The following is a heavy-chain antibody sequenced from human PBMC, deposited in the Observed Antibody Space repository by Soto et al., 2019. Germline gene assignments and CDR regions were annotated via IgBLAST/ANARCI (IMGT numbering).Heavy chain of an antibody. CDR2: INPATGAA. Sequence: QLHLVQSGAVVKKPGASVTVSCSASGYPVTAYYMHWVRQAPGRGLEWMGGINPATGAAKYTQTFRGRFPMTRDTSTSTVFMELSGLTSEDTAVFSCARGGGVGVAGSAAFDMWGQGTLVTVSS. D-gene: IGHD3-3*01. CDR1: GYPVTAYY. CDR3: ARGGGVGVAGSAAFDM. J-gene: IGHJ3*02. V-gene: IGHV1-2*02.